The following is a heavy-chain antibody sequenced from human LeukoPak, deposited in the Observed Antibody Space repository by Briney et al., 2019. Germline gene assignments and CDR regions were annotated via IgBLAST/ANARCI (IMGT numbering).Heavy chain of an antibody. CDR3: ARAAREITRIYYFDY. D-gene: IGHD3-16*01. J-gene: IGHJ4*02. Sequence: SETLSLTCTVSGGSISNYYWSWIRQTPGKGLEWIGYIYYRGNTNYNPSLKSRVTISADTSKNQFSLKLSSVTAADTAVYYCARAAREITRIYYFDYWGQGTLVTVSS. CDR1: GGSISNYY. V-gene: IGHV4-59*01. CDR2: IYYRGNT.